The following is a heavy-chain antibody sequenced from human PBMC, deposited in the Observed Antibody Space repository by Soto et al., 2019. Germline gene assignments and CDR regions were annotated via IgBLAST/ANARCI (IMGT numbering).Heavy chain of an antibody. Sequence: LSLTCIVSGGSISSYYWSWIRQPAGKGLEWIGRIYTSGSTNYNPSLKSRVTMSVDTSKNQFSLKLSSVTAADTAVYYCARDFGSSGYNWFDPWGQGTLVTVSS. J-gene: IGHJ5*02. CDR1: GGSISSYY. V-gene: IGHV4-4*07. D-gene: IGHD3-22*01. CDR3: ARDFGSSGYNWFDP. CDR2: IYTSGST.